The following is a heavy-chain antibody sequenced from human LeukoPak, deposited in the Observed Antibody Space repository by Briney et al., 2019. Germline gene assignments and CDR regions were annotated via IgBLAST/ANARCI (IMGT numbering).Heavy chain of an antibody. Sequence: GGSLRLSCAASGFTFSDSYMTWIRQAPGKGLEWGSYISNSGSSIYYAYSVKGRFTTSRDNAKSSLYLQMNSLRAEDTAVYYCGRGHWGLDYWGQGALVTVSS. J-gene: IGHJ4*02. CDR3: GRGHWGLDY. CDR2: ISNSGSSI. CDR1: GFTFSDSY. D-gene: IGHD7-27*01. V-gene: IGHV3-11*04.